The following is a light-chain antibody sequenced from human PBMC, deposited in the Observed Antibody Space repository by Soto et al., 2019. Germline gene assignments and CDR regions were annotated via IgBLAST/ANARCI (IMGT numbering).Light chain of an antibody. V-gene: IGKV4-1*01. CDR3: QQYYSTPWT. CDR2: WAS. CDR1: QSVLYSSSNKNY. J-gene: IGKJ1*01. Sequence: DIVMTQSPHSLAVSLGERATIHCKSSQSVLYSSSNKNYLAWYQQKPGQPPKLLIYWASTRESGVPDRFSGSGSVTDFTLSISSLQTEDVAVYYCQQYYSTPWTFGQGTKVEIK.